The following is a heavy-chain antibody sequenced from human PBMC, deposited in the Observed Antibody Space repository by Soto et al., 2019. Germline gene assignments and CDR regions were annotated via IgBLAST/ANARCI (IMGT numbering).Heavy chain of an antibody. CDR3: ATFEARPGQIDFDY. CDR1: GGSISSYY. V-gene: IGHV4-59*01. D-gene: IGHD6-6*01. J-gene: IGHJ4*02. CDR2: IYYSGST. Sequence: SETLSLTCTVSGGSISSYYWSWIRQPPGKGLEWIGYIYYSGSTNYNPSLKSRVTISVDTSKNQFSLKLSSVTAADTAVYYCATFEARPGQIDFDYWGQGTLVTVSS.